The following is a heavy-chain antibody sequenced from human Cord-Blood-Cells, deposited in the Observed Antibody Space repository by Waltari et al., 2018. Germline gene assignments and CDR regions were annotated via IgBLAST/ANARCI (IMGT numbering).Heavy chain of an antibody. V-gene: IGHV4-34*01. CDR1: GGSFSGYY. D-gene: IGHD2-21*02. CDR3: ARVVVTAIPDY. J-gene: IGHJ4*02. Sequence: QVQLQQWGAGLFKPSETLSLTCAVYGGSFSGYYWSWTRQPPGKGLEWIGEINHSGSTNYNPSLKSRVTISVDTSKNQFSLKLSSVTAADTAVYYCARVVVTAIPDYWGQGTLVTVSS. CDR2: INHSGST.